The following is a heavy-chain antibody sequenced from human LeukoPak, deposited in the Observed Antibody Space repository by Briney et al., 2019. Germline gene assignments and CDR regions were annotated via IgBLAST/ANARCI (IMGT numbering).Heavy chain of an antibody. CDR1: GFTFSSYA. CDR2: ISGSGGST. D-gene: IGHD1-1*01. J-gene: IGHJ4*02. Sequence: PGGSLRLSCAASGFTFSSYAMSWVRQAPGKGLEWVSAISGSGGSTYYADSVKGRFTISRDNSKNTLYLQMNSLRAEDTAVYYCAKDQRFFWNDGFTFDYWGQGTLVTVSS. V-gene: IGHV3-23*01. CDR3: AKDQRFFWNDGFTFDY.